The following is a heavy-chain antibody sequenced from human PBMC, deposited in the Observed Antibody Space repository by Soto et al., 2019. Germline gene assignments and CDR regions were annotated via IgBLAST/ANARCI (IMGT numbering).Heavy chain of an antibody. D-gene: IGHD2-2*01. V-gene: IGHV1-2*02. CDR1: GYTFTGYY. J-gene: IGHJ5*02. CDR2: INPNSGGT. CDR3: ARDGTRTLSLPGSINTKKNWFDP. Sequence: XAVKGTCNSSGYTFTGYYRHWVRQSPGQGLEWMGWINPNSGGTNYAQKFQGRVTMTRDTSISTAYMELSRLRSDDTAVYYCARDGTRTLSLPGSINTKKNWFDPWGQGTLVTVSS.